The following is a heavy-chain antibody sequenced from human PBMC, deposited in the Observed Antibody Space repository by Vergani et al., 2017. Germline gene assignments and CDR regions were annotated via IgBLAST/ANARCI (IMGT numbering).Heavy chain of an antibody. V-gene: IGHV5-51*01. J-gene: IGHJ6*03. CDR1: GYSFTSYW. D-gene: IGHD7-27*01. Sequence: EVQLVQSGAEVKKPGESLKISCKGSGYSFTSYWIGWVRQMPGKGLEWMGIIYPGDSDTRYRPSFQGQVTISADKSISTAYLQWSSLKASDTAMYYCARHLTGDYYYYYYMDVWGKGTTVTVSS. CDR3: ARHLTGDYYYYYYMDV. CDR2: IYPGDSDT.